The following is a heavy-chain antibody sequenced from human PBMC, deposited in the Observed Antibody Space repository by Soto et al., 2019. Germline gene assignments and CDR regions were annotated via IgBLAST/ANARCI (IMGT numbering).Heavy chain of an antibody. J-gene: IGHJ4*02. CDR3: ARGLYGAYGQDF. CDR1: GFTFSNYW. CDR2: IKSDEITT. D-gene: IGHD4-17*01. Sequence: EVQLVESGENLVQPGGSLRLSCAASGFTFSNYWIHWVRQAPGKGLVWVSRIKSDEITTNYADSVKGRFTISRDNAKNTVFLQMHSLRAEDTALYYCARGLYGAYGQDFWGQGILVTVSS. V-gene: IGHV3-74*01.